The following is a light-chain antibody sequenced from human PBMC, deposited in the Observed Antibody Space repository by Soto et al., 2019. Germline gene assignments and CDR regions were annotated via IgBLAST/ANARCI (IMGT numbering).Light chain of an antibody. CDR2: GAS. CDR1: QSVRSN. CDR3: QQYGSSPWT. V-gene: IGKV3-20*01. J-gene: IGKJ1*01. Sequence: EIVMTQSPATLSVSPGERTTLSCRASQSVRSNLAWYQQKPGQAPRLLIYGASSRATGIPDRFSGSGSGTDFTLTISRLEPEDFAVYYCQQYGSSPWTFGQGTKVDIK.